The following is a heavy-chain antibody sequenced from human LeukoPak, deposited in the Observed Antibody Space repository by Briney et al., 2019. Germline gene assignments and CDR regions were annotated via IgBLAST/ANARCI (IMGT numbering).Heavy chain of an antibody. CDR2: MNPNSGNT. V-gene: IGHV1-8*01. CDR1: GYTSTSYD. CDR3: AREKLDYYGSGSYYDYYYYYMDV. D-gene: IGHD3-10*01. J-gene: IGHJ6*03. Sequence: ASVKVSCKASGYTSTSYDINWVRQATGQGLEWMGWMNPNSGNTGYAQKFQGRVTMTRNTSISTAYMELSSLRSEDTAAYYCAREKLDYYGSGSYYDYYYYYMDVWGKGTTVTVSS.